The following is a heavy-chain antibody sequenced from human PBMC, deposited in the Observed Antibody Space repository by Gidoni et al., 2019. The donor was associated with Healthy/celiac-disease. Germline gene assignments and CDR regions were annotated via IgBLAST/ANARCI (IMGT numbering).Heavy chain of an antibody. CDR3: ARDRIAVAGPTAYYFDY. Sequence: QVQLVQSGAEVKKTGSSVKVSCKASGGTFSSYAISWWRTAPGQGLEWMGGIITIFGTSNYAQKFQGRFTITADKSTSTAYMELSSLRSEDTAVYYCARDRIAVAGPTAYYFDYWGQGTLVTVSS. V-gene: IGHV1-69*06. D-gene: IGHD6-19*01. J-gene: IGHJ4*02. CDR2: IITIFGTS. CDR1: GGTFSSYA.